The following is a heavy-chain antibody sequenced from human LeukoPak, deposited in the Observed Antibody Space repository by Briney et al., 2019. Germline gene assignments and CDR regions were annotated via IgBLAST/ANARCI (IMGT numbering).Heavy chain of an antibody. CDR1: GFTFSSYG. V-gene: IGHV3-33*01. J-gene: IGHJ4*02. Sequence: GRSLRLSCAASGFTFSSYGMHWVRQAPGKGLEWVAVIWYGGSNKYYAASERGRFTFSRDNSKKTLYLQMNSLRAVDTGVYYGARDPLLRYFGWLLSPSPAFDYWGQGTLVTVSS. CDR3: ARDPLLRYFGWLLSPSPAFDY. CDR2: IWYGGSNK. D-gene: IGHD3-9*01.